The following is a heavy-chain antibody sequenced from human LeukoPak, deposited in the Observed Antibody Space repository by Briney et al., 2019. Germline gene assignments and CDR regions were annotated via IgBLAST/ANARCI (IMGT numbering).Heavy chain of an antibody. Sequence: SETLSLTCTVSGGSISSGSYYWSWIRQPAGKGLEWIGSIYYSGSTYYNPSLKSRVTISVDTSKNQFSLKLSSVTAADTAVYYCARFGRWLQFWYFDYWGQGTLVTVSS. V-gene: IGHV4-39*07. J-gene: IGHJ4*02. D-gene: IGHD5-24*01. CDR3: ARFGRWLQFWYFDY. CDR1: GGSISSGSYY. CDR2: IYYSGST.